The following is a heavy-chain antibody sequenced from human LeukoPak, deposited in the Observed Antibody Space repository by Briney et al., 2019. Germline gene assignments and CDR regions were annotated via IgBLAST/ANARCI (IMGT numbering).Heavy chain of an antibody. CDR3: AHRGAIAAGLTWGSHFDY. J-gene: IGHJ4*02. Sequence: KASGPTLVNPTQTLTLTCTFSGFSLSTRGVGVDWIRQPPGKALEWLALISWDDDKRYSPSLKSRLTITKDTSKNQVVLTITNMDPVDTATYFCAHRGAIAAGLTWGSHFDYWGQGTLVTVSS. CDR1: GFSLSTRGVG. CDR2: ISWDDDK. V-gene: IGHV2-5*02. D-gene: IGHD3-16*01.